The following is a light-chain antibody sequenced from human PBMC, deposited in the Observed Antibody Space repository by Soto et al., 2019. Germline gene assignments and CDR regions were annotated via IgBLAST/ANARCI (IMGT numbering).Light chain of an antibody. Sequence: QTVVTQPPSASGTPGQRVTISCSGGNSNIANNYVYWYQQLPGTAPKLLIYRDSQRPSGVPDRFSGSKSGTSASLAISGLRAEDEADYYCAAWDNSLSGCVKFGGGTKVTVL. J-gene: IGLJ2*01. V-gene: IGLV1-47*01. CDR1: NSNIANNY. CDR3: AAWDNSLSGCVK. CDR2: RDS.